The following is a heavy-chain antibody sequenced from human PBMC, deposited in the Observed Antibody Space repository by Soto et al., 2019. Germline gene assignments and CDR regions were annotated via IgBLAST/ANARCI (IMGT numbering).Heavy chain of an antibody. CDR1: GYTFTSYG. V-gene: IGHV1-18*01. D-gene: IGHD6-13*01. CDR3: AREDSSSWYTWRGWFDP. J-gene: IGHJ5*02. Sequence: QVQLVQSGAEVKKPGASVKVSCKASGYTFTSYGISWVRQAPGQGLEWMGWISAYNGNTNYAQKLQGRVTMTTDTSTSTAFMELRSLRSDDTAVYYCAREDSSSWYTWRGWFDPWGQGTLVTVSS. CDR2: ISAYNGNT.